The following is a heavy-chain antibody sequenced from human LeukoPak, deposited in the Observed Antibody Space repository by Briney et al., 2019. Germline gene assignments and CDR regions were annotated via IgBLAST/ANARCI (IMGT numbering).Heavy chain of an antibody. Sequence: GGSLRLSCAASGSTFSSNYMSWVRQAPGKGLEWGSVIYSGGSTYYSDAVKGRFTISRHNSKNTLYLQMNSLRADDTAVYYCARGYSSSWYYWGQGTLVTVSS. CDR1: GSTFSSNY. D-gene: IGHD6-13*01. J-gene: IGHJ4*02. CDR3: ARGYSSSWYY. V-gene: IGHV3-53*04. CDR2: IYSGGST.